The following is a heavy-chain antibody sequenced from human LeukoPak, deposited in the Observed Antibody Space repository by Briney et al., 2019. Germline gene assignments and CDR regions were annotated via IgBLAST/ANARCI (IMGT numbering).Heavy chain of an antibody. J-gene: IGHJ6*03. V-gene: IGHV4-59*01. CDR2: IYYSGST. CDR1: GGSISSYY. Sequence: SETLSLTCTVSGGSISSYYWSWIRQPPGKGLEWIGYIYYSGSTNYNPSLKSRVTISVDTSKNQFSLKLSSVTAADTAVYYCASSRPPYEVLEWLSKPGGYGYYMDVWGKGTTVTVSS. CDR3: ASSRPPYEVLEWLSKPGGYGYYMDV. D-gene: IGHD3-3*01.